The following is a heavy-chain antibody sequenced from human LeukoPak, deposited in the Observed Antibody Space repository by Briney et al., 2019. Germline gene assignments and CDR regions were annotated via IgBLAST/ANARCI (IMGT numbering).Heavy chain of an antibody. J-gene: IGHJ4*02. CDR2: ISGSGGST. V-gene: IGHV3-23*01. CDR3: ARAPGEYNFGSFDY. Sequence: PGGSLRLSCAASGFTFSSYGMHWVRQAPGKGLEWVSTISGSGGSTYYADSVEGRFTISRDNSQNTLYLQMNSLRAEDTAIYFCARAPGEYNFGSFDYWGQGALVTVSS. D-gene: IGHD5-18*01. CDR1: GFTFSSYG.